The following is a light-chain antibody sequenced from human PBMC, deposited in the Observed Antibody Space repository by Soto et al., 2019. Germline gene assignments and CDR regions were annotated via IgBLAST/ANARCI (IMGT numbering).Light chain of an antibody. CDR3: QQYDTSPPKYT. V-gene: IGKV3-20*01. Sequence: EIVLTQSPGTLSLSPGERATLSCRASQSVDSTYLAWYQQKPAQAPRLLIYATSNRAAGIPDRFSGSGSGTDFTLTISRLEPEDVAVYYCQQYDTSPPKYTFGQGPKVEIK. CDR2: ATS. CDR1: QSVDSTY. J-gene: IGKJ2*01.